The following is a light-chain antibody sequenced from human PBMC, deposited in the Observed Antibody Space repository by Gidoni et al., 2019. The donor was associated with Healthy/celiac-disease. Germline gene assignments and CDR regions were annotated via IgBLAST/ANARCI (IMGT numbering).Light chain of an antibody. CDR1: QSISSY. Sequence: DIQMTQSPSSLSASVGERVTITCRASQSISSYLNWYQQKPGKAPKLLIYAASSLQSGVPSRFSGSGSGADFTLTISSLQPEDFATYYCRQSYSTPSLTFGGGTKVEIK. CDR3: RQSYSTPSLT. V-gene: IGKV1-39*01. J-gene: IGKJ4*01. CDR2: AAS.